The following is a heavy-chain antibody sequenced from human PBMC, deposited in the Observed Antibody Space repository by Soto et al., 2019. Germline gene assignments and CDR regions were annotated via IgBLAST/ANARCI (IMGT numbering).Heavy chain of an antibody. J-gene: IGHJ4*02. D-gene: IGHD7-27*01. V-gene: IGHV4-59*01. Sequence: QVQLQESGPGLVKPSETLSLTCTVSLGSITGYYWSWIRQSPGKGLEWIGCSYYTGATNYNPSLKSRVTISVVTSKNQFSRTLSSATAADTAVYYCARERTPRTGFDYWGQGTLVTVSS. CDR2: SYYTGAT. CDR1: LGSITGYY. CDR3: ARERTPRTGFDY.